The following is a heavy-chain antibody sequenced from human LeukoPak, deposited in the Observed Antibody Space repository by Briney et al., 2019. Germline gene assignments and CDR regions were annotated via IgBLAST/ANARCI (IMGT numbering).Heavy chain of an antibody. J-gene: IGHJ4*02. CDR1: GFTFGDYA. D-gene: IGHD2-15*01. Sequence: GGSLRLSCTASGFTFGDYAMSWFRQAPGKGLEWVGFIRSKAYGGTTKYAASVKGRFTISRDDSKSIAYLQMNSLKTEDTAVYYCTRGYCSGGSCYSLDYWGQGTLVTVSS. CDR2: IRSKAYGGTT. V-gene: IGHV3-49*03. CDR3: TRGYCSGGSCYSLDY.